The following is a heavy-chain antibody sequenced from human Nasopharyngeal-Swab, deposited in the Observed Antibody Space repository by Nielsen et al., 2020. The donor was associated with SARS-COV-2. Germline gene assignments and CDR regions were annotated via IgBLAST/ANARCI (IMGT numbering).Heavy chain of an antibody. CDR2: INHDGSQK. D-gene: IGHD1-1*01. J-gene: IGHJ4*02. CDR1: DFTFSHYW. V-gene: IGHV3-7*01. Sequence: GGSLKISCGASDFTFSHYWMSWVRQAPEKGLEWVANINHDGSQKYYMDSVEGRFTISRDNAKNSLYLQMSSLRVEDTALYYCVRDARYNWNDGGGWSFDYWGQGTLVTVSS. CDR3: VRDARYNWNDGGGWSFDY.